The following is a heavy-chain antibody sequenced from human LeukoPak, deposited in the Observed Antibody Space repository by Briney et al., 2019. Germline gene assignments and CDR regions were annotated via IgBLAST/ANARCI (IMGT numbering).Heavy chain of an antibody. CDR2: INPSGGST. Sequence: GASVNVSCKSSGYTFNIYYMHWVRQAPGQGRVGMGIINPSGGSTICAQKFQGRVTMTRDTSTSTVYMDLRSLRSEDTAVYYCARGHDYGDYGDWFDPWGQGNLVTVSS. V-gene: IGHV1-46*02. J-gene: IGHJ5*02. CDR1: GYTFNIYY. CDR3: ARGHDYGDYGDWFDP. D-gene: IGHD4-17*01.